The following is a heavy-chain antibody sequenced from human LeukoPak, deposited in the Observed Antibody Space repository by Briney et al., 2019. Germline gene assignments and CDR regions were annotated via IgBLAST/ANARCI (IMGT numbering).Heavy chain of an antibody. Sequence: GGSLRLSCAASGFTFSSYEMNWVRQAPGKGLEWVAVISYDGSNKYYADSVKGRFTISRDNSKNTLYLQMNSLRAEDTAVYYCARDGDGSSYLDYWGQGTLVTVSS. D-gene: IGHD6-6*01. CDR1: GFTFSSYE. J-gene: IGHJ4*02. V-gene: IGHV3-30*04. CDR3: ARDGDGSSYLDY. CDR2: ISYDGSNK.